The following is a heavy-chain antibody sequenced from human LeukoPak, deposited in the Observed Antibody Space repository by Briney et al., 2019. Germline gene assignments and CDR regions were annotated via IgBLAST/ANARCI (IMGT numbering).Heavy chain of an antibody. D-gene: IGHD6-6*01. CDR2: ISSSSSYT. CDR3: ARRTSAARNFVY. CDR1: GFTISDLY. V-gene: IGHV3-11*03. Sequence: GGSLRLSCAASGFTISDLYIDWVRQAPGKGLEYVSSISSSSSYTNYADSVKGRFTISRDNAKNSLYLQMNSLRAEDTAVYYCARRTSAARNFVYWGQGTLVTVSS. J-gene: IGHJ4*02.